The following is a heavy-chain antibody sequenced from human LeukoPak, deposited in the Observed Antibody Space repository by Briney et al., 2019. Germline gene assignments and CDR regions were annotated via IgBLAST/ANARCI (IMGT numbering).Heavy chain of an antibody. CDR2: IYYSGST. Sequence: SETLSLTCTVSGGSVSSGSYYWSWIRQPPGKGLEWIGYIYYSGSTNYNPSLKSRVTISVDTSKNQFSLKLSSVTAADTAAYYCAGDGYNTYYFDYWGQGTLVTVSS. CDR3: AGDGYNTYYFDY. D-gene: IGHD5-24*01. V-gene: IGHV4-61*01. CDR1: GGSVSSGSYY. J-gene: IGHJ4*02.